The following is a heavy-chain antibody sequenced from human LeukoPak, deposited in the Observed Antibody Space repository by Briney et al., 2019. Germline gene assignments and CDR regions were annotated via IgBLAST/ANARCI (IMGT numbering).Heavy chain of an antibody. J-gene: IGHJ4*02. CDR2: INHSGST. V-gene: IGHV4-34*01. D-gene: IGHD3-10*01. CDR1: GGSFSGYY. Sequence: SETLSLTCGVYGGSFSGYYWSWVRQPPGKGLEWIGEINHSGSTNYNPSLKSRVTVSVDTSKNLFSLRLSFVTAADTAVYYCARGYDSGSYYRHWGQGTLVTVSS. CDR3: ARGYDSGSYYRH.